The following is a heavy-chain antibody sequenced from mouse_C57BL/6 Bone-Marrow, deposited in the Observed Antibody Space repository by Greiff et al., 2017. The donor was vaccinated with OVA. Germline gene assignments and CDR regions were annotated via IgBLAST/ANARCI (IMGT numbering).Heavy chain of an antibody. CDR1: GFTFSDYG. CDR2: ISSGSSTI. J-gene: IGHJ4*01. Sequence: EVKLVESGGGLVKPGGSLKLSCAASGFTFSDYGMHWVRQAPEKGLEWVAYISSGSSTIYYADTVKGRFTISRDNAKNTLFLQMTSLRSEDTAMYYCARKSNSLYAMDYWGQGTSVTVSS. D-gene: IGHD2-5*01. CDR3: ARKSNSLYAMDY. V-gene: IGHV5-17*01.